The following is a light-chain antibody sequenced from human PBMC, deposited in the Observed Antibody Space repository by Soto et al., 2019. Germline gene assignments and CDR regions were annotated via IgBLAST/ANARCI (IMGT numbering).Light chain of an antibody. V-gene: IGKV3D-15*01. CDR3: QQFSSYPLT. J-gene: IGKJ4*01. CDR1: QSVSSN. Sequence: EIVMTQSRATLCGCAVERPTLSCRASQSVSSNLAWYQQKPGQAPRLLSYDASSRATGIPDRFSGGGSGTDFTLTISSLEPEDFAVYYCQQFSSYPLTFGGGTKGDI. CDR2: DAS.